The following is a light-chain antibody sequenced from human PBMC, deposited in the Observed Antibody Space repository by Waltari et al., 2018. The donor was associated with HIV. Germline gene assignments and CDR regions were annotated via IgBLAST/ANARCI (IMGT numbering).Light chain of an antibody. CDR3: QQRSNWRAVT. J-gene: IGKJ5*01. CDR2: DAS. Sequence: EIVLTQSPATLSLSPGKRATLPCRASQSVSSYLAWYQQKPGQAPRLLIYDASNRATGIPARFSGSGSGTDFTLTISSLEPEDFAVYYCQQRSNWRAVTFGQGTRLEIK. CDR1: QSVSSY. V-gene: IGKV3-11*01.